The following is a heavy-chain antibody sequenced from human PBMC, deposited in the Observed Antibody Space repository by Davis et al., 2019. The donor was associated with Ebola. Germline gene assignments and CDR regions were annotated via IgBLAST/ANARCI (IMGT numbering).Heavy chain of an antibody. Sequence: SVTVSCKASGYTFTYRYLHWVRQAPGQALEWMGWITPFNGNTNYAQKFQDRVTITRDRSMSTAYMELSSLRSEDTAMYYCASQGSSGWNWFDPWGQGTLVTVSS. J-gene: IGHJ5*02. CDR1: GYTFTYRY. V-gene: IGHV1-45*02. CDR3: ASQGSSGWNWFDP. CDR2: ITPFNGNT. D-gene: IGHD6-19*01.